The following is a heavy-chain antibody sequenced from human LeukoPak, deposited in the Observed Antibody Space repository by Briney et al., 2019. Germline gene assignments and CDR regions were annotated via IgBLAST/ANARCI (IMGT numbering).Heavy chain of an antibody. CDR3: ARARAAGSPFDY. D-gene: IGHD6-13*01. CDR2: ISYDGSNK. J-gene: IGHJ4*02. CDR1: GFTFSSYA. V-gene: IGHV3-30-3*01. Sequence: GGSLRLSCAASGFTFSSYAMHWVRQAPGKGLEWVAVISYDGSNKYYADSVKGRFTISRDNSKNTLYLQMNSLRAEDTAVYYCARARAAGSPFDYWGQGTLVTVSS.